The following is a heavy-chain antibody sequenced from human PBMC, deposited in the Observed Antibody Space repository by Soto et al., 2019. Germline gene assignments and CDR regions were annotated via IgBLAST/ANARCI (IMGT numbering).Heavy chain of an antibody. CDR2: IYHSGST. D-gene: IGHD2-15*01. CDR3: ALVAAHCSGGSCYSIDY. Sequence: QVQLQESGPGLVKPSGTLSLTCAVSGGSISSSNWWSWVRQPPGKGLEWIGEIYHSGSTNYNPSLKSRVTISVDKSKNQFSLKLSSVTAADTAVYYCALVAAHCSGGSCYSIDYWGQGTLVTVSS. V-gene: IGHV4-4*02. CDR1: GGSISSSNW. J-gene: IGHJ4*02.